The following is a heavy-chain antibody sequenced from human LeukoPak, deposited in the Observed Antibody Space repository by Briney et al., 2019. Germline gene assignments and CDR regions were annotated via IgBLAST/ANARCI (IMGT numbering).Heavy chain of an antibody. Sequence: GGSLRLSCAASGFSFSRYWMNWVRQAPGKGLEWLAIIKQDGSEKYYVDSVKSRFTISRDNAQNLVYLQLNSLRGDDTAVYYCAGGAGWTSDMWGQRTLVIVSS. CDR2: IKQDGSEK. CDR3: AGGAGWTSDM. CDR1: GFSFSRYW. V-gene: IGHV3-7*01. D-gene: IGHD6-19*01. J-gene: IGHJ3*02.